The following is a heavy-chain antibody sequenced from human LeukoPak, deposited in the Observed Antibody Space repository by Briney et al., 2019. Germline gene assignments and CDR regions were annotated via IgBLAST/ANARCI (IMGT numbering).Heavy chain of an antibody. J-gene: IGHJ6*02. CDR3: ARGSGLLDYYYGMDV. CDR1: GFTFNNYA. V-gene: IGHV3-30-3*01. D-gene: IGHD2-15*01. CDR2: ISYDGSNK. Sequence: GRSLRLSCAASGFTFNNYAMHWVRQAPGKGLEWVAVISYDGSNKYYADSVKGRITISRDNSKNTLYLQMNSLRAEDTAVYYCARGSGLLDYYYGMDVWGQGTTVTVSS.